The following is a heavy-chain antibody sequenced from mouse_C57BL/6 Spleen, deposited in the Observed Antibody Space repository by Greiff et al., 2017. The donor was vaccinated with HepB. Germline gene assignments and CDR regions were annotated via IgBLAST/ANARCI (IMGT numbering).Heavy chain of an antibody. V-gene: IGHV1-18*01. CDR1: GYTFTDYN. CDR2: INPNNGGT. Sequence: EVKLMESGPELVKPGASVKIPCKASGYTFTDYNMDWVKQSHGKSLEWIGDINPNNGGTIYNQKFKGKATLTVDKSARTAYMEHRSLTSEDTAVYYCARDDYDGFAYWGQGTLVTVSA. J-gene: IGHJ3*01. CDR3: ARDDYDGFAY. D-gene: IGHD2-4*01.